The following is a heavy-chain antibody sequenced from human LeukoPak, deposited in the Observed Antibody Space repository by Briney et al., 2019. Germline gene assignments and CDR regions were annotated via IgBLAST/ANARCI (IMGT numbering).Heavy chain of an antibody. D-gene: IGHD3-22*01. CDR2: IYYTGNA. Sequence: SETLSLTCTVSGGSIRSSSWSWIRQPPGKGLEWIGYIYYTGNANNNPSLTSRVTMSLNTSKNQFSLKLSSVTAADTAVYFCARAGDFSGYYVSWFDPWGQGTLVTVSS. CDR3: ARAGDFSGYYVSWFDP. J-gene: IGHJ5*02. V-gene: IGHV4-59*08. CDR1: GGSIRSSS.